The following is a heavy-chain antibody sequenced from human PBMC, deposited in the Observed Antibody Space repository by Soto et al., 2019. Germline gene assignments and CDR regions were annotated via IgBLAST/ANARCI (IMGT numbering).Heavy chain of an antibody. CDR2: IYYSGST. V-gene: IGHV4-31*03. CDR3: ARGKQPAAEDLLTIFGVVNNYGMDV. CDR1: GGSISSGGYY. Sequence: PSETLSLTCTVSGGSISSGGYYWSWIRQHPGKGLEWIGYIYYSGSTYYNPSLKSRVTISVDTSRNQFSLKLSSVTAADTAVYYCARGKQPAAEDLLTIFGVVNNYGMDVWGQGTTVTSP. D-gene: IGHD3-3*01. J-gene: IGHJ6*02.